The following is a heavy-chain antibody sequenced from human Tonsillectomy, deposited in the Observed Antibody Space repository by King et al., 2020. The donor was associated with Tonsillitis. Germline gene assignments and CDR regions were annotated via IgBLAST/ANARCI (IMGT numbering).Heavy chain of an antibody. V-gene: IGHV3-48*02. CDR1: GFTFSSYS. D-gene: IGHD2-15*01. CDR3: ARGWGCSGGSCYEDY. Sequence: VQLVESGGGLVQPGGSLRLSCAASGFTFSSYSMNWVRQAPGKGLEWVSYISSSRSAIYYADSVKGRFTIPRDNAKNSLYLQMNSLRDEDTAVYYCARGWGCSGGSCYEDYWGQGTLVTVSS. J-gene: IGHJ4*02. CDR2: ISSSRSAI.